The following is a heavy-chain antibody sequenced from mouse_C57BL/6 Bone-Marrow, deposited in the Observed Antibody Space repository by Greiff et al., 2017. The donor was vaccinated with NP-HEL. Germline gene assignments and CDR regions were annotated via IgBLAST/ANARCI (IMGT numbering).Heavy chain of an antibody. CDR3: ARNRGVSRAY. J-gene: IGHJ3*01. CDR1: GYAFSSSW. CDR2: IYPGDGDT. V-gene: IGHV1-82*01. Sequence: VQLVESGPELVKPGASVKISCKASGYAFSSSWMNWVKQRPGKGLEWIGRIYPGDGDTNYNGKFKGKATLTADKSSSTAYMQLSSLTSEDSAVYFCARNRGVSRAYWGQGTLVTVSA.